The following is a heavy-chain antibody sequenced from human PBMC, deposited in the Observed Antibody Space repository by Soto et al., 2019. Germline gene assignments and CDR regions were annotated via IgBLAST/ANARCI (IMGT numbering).Heavy chain of an antibody. D-gene: IGHD6-13*01. CDR1: GYTFTGYY. J-gene: IGHJ4*02. CDR2: INPNSGGT. CDR3: ARGPMYSSSWYPSFAY. Sequence: ASVKVSCKASGYTFTGYYMHWVRQAPGQGLEWMGWINPNSGGTNYAQKFQGWVTMTRDTSISTAYMELSRLRSDDTAVYYCARGPMYSSSWYPSFAYWGQGTLVTVSS. V-gene: IGHV1-2*04.